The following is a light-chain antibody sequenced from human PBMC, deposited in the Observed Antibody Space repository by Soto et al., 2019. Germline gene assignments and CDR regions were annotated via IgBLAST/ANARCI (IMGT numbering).Light chain of an antibody. CDR1: SSNIGSNY. CDR2: ANN. J-gene: IGLJ3*02. V-gene: IGLV1-47*02. CDR3: TVWDDGQSGWV. Sequence: QSVLTQPPSASGTPGQRVTISCSGSSSNIGSNYVFWYHQLPRTAPKLLIYANNQRSSAVPDRVSGSKSGTTASLAISGLRSEDEADYYCTVWDDGQSGWVLGGGTKLTVL.